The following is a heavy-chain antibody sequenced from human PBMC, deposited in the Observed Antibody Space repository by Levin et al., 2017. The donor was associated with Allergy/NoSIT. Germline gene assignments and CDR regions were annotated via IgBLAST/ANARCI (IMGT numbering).Heavy chain of an antibody. CDR1: GFTVSRNY. CDR2: IYSGGST. V-gene: IGHV3-66*02. CDR3: TRDGITVAGYNWFDP. D-gene: IGHD6-19*01. Sequence: ASVKVSCAASGFTVSRNYMTWVRQAPGKGLEWVSVIYSGGSTYYADSVKGRFTISRDNSKNTLYLQMNSLRAEDTAVYYCTRDGITVAGYNWFDPWGQGTLVTVSS. J-gene: IGHJ5*02.